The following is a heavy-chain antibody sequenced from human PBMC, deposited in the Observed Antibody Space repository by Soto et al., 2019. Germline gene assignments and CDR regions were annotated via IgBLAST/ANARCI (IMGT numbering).Heavy chain of an antibody. CDR2: IRSYNGNA. V-gene: IGHV1-18*01. Sequence: ASVKVSCKTSGYTFIIHSITWVRQAPGQGLEWMGWIRSYNGNATYAPKFHDRITMTTDTSTSTAYMELRSLTSDDTAVYYCARVKRYYFDYWGPGSLVTVSS. CDR3: ARVKRYYFDY. J-gene: IGHJ4*02. CDR1: GYTFIIHS. D-gene: IGHD6-25*01.